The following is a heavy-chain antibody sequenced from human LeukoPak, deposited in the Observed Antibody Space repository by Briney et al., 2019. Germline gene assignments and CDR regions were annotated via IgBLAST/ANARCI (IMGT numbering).Heavy chain of an antibody. CDR2: INSDGSST. CDR3: ARAEVGATITFDY. V-gene: IGHV3-74*01. J-gene: IGHJ4*02. Sequence: GGSLRLSCAASGFTFSSYWMTWVRQAPGKGLVWVSRINSDGSSTSYADSVKGRFTISRDNAKNTLYLQMNSLRAEDTAVYYCARAEVGATITFDYWGQGTLVTVSS. CDR1: GFTFSSYW. D-gene: IGHD1-26*01.